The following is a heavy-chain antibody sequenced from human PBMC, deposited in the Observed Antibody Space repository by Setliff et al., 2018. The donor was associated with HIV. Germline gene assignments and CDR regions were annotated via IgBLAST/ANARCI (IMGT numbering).Heavy chain of an antibody. CDR3: ASGQWLEHAFDI. CDR1: GGSIGIRSYF. Sequence: PSETLSLTCTVSGGSIGIRSYFWGWIRQPPGKGLEWIGSVYSSGSTYYNPSLKSRVTVSVDTSKDQFSLRLSSVTVADTAVYYCASGQWLEHAFDIWGQGTVGTVS. V-gene: IGHV4-39*01. D-gene: IGHD6-19*01. J-gene: IGHJ3*02. CDR2: VYSSGST.